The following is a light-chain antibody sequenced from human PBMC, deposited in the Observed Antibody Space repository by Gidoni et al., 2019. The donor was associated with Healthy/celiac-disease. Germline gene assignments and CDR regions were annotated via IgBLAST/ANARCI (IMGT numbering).Light chain of an antibody. CDR1: QSISSY. V-gene: IGKV1-39*01. CDR3: QQSYNTPAIT. CDR2: AAS. J-gene: IGKJ5*01. Sequence: DIQMTQSPSSLSASVGDRVTITCRASQSISSYLNWYQQKPGKATKLLIYAASSLQGGVPSRFSGGGSGADFTLTISSLQPEDFATYYCQQSYNTPAITFGQGTQLEIK.